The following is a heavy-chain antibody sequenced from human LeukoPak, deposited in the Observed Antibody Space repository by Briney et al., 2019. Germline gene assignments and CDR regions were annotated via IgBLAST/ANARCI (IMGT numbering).Heavy chain of an antibody. CDR3: ASRGYSDSVGYGMDV. Sequence: SVKVSCKASGGTFSSYAISWVRQAPGQRLEWMGGIIPIFGTANYAQKFQGRVTITADKSTSTAYMELSSLRSEDTAVYYCASRGYSDSVGYGMDVWGKGTTVTVSS. CDR1: GGTFSSYA. CDR2: IIPIFGTA. V-gene: IGHV1-69*06. D-gene: IGHD5-12*01. J-gene: IGHJ6*04.